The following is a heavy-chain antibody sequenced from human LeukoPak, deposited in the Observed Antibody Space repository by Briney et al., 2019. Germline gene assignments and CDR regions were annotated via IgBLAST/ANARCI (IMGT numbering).Heavy chain of an antibody. CDR1: GFTFSSYW. V-gene: IGHV3-74*01. D-gene: IGHD5-24*01. CDR2: INSDGGST. J-gene: IGHJ4*02. CDR3: ARRIQGMAPYYFDY. Sequence: GGSLRLSCTASGFTFSSYWMHWVRQAPGKGLVWVSRINSDGGSTSYADSVKGRFTISRDNAKNTLYLQINSLRAEDTDVYYCARRIQGMAPYYFDYWGQGTLVTVSS.